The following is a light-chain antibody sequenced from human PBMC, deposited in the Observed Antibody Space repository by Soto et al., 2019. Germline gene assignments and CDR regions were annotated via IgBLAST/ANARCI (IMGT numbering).Light chain of an antibody. V-gene: IGLV1-47*02. CDR3: AAWDDSLNGWV. CDR2: SNN. Sequence: QSVVTQPPSASGTPGQMVTISCSGSSSNIGINYVFWYQHLPGAAPKLLIFSNNQRASGVPDRFSGSKSGTSASLSISGLRSEDEADYYCAAWDDSLNGWVFGGGTQLTVL. CDR1: SSNIGINY. J-gene: IGLJ3*02.